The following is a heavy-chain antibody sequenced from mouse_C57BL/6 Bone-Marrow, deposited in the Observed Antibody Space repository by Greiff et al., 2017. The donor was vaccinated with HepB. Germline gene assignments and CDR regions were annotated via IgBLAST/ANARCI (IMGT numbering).Heavy chain of an antibody. CDR2: INPNNGGT. CDR3: ARPSSDY. CDR1: GYTFTDYY. J-gene: IGHJ2*01. Sequence: EVQLQQSGPELVKPGASVKISCKASGYTFTDYYMNWVKQSHGKSLEWIGDINPNNGGTSYNQKFKGTATLTVDKSSSTAYMELRSLTSEDSAVYYCARPSSDYWGQGTTLTVSS. V-gene: IGHV1-26*01.